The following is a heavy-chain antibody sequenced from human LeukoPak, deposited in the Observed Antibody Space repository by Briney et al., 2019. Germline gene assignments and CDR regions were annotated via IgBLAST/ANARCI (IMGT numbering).Heavy chain of an antibody. V-gene: IGHV3-23*01. CDR1: GFTFSSYA. D-gene: IGHD1-26*01. CDR2: ISDSGGNT. Sequence: GGSLRLSCAASGFTFSSYAMSWVRQAPGKGLEWVSTISDSGGNTYYADSVKGRFTISRDNSKNTLSLQMNSLRVEDTAVYYCAGGNYGMDVWGQGTTVTVSS. J-gene: IGHJ6*02. CDR3: AGGNYGMDV.